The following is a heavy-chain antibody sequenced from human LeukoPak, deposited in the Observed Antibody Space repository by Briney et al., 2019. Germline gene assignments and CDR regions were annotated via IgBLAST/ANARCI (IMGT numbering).Heavy chain of an antibody. Sequence: ASVKVSCKASGYTFTSYYMHWVRHAPGQGLEWMGIINPSGGSTSYAQKFQGRVTMTGETSTSTVYMELSSLRSEDTAVYYCATPLSGYYYYMDVWGKGTTVTVSS. D-gene: IGHD3-10*01. CDR2: INPSGGST. CDR3: ATPLSGYYYYMDV. J-gene: IGHJ6*03. CDR1: GYTFTSYY. V-gene: IGHV1-46*01.